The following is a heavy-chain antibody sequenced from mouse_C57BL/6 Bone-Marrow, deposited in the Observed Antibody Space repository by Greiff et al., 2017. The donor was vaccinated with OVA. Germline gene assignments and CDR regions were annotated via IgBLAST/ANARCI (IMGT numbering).Heavy chain of an antibody. Sequence: EVKLLESGAELVRPGASVKLSCTASGFNIKDYYMHWVKQRPEQGLEWIGRIDPEDGDTEYAPKFQGKATMTADTSSNTAYLQLSSLTSEDTAVYYCTLYDGYYVPFDYWGQGTTLTVSS. D-gene: IGHD2-3*01. J-gene: IGHJ2*01. V-gene: IGHV14-1*01. CDR1: GFNIKDYY. CDR2: IDPEDGDT. CDR3: TLYDGYYVPFDY.